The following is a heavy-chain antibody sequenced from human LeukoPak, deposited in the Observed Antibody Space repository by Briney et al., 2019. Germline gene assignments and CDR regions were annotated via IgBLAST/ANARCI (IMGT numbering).Heavy chain of an antibody. CDR3: ARSYGSGRRDAFDI. CDR2: INPNSGGT. J-gene: IGHJ3*02. CDR1: GYTFTDYY. V-gene: IGHV1-2*02. D-gene: IGHD3-10*01. Sequence: ASVKVPCKASGYTFTDYYMHWVRQAPGQGLEWMGWINPNSGGTSSAKKFQGRVTMTRDTSIRTAYMELSRLRSDDTAVYYCARSYGSGRRDAFDIWGLGTMVIVSS.